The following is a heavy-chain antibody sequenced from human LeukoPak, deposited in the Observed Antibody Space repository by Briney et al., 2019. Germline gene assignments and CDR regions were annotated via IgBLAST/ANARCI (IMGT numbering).Heavy chain of an antibody. V-gene: IGHV3-74*01. CDR3: ARDAVDTANAV. J-gene: IGHJ6*02. Sequence: GGSLRLSCAASGFTFSNYWMHWVRQTPGEGLVCVSLIKGDGSSTTYADSVKGRFTISRDNAKNTVYLQMNSLRAEDTAVYYCARDAVDTANAVWGQGTTVTVSS. CDR2: IKGDGSST. D-gene: IGHD5-18*01. CDR1: GFTFSNYW.